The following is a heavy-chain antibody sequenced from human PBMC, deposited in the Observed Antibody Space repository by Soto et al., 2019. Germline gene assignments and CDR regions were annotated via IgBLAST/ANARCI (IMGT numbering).Heavy chain of an antibody. J-gene: IGHJ4*02. V-gene: IGHV3-23*01. CDR2: ISGSGGST. D-gene: IGHD3-3*01. Sequence: GSLRLSCAASGFTFSSYAMSWVRQAPGKGLEWVSAISGSGGSTYYADSVKGRFTISRDNSKNTLYLQMNSLRAEDTAVYYCAKDGRGFGVVMGPPSYFDYWGQGTRVTVPS. CDR3: AKDGRGFGVVMGPPSYFDY. CDR1: GFTFSSYA.